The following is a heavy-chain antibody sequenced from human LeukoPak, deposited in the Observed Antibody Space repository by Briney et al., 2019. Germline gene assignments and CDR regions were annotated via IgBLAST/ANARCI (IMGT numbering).Heavy chain of an antibody. V-gene: IGHV4-39*01. Sequence: SETLSLTCTVSGGSISSSSYYWGWIRQPPGKGLEWIGSIYYSGSTSYNPSLKSRVTISIDTSKNQFSLKLSSVTAADTAVYYCARHIWGYCSSSSCFRAFDIWGQGTMVIVSS. J-gene: IGHJ3*02. CDR3: ARHIWGYCSSSSCFRAFDI. CDR2: IYYSGST. CDR1: GGSISSSSYY. D-gene: IGHD2-2*01.